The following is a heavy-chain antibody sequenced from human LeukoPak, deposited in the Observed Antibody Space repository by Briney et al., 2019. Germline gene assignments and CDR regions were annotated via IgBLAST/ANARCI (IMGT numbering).Heavy chain of an antibody. D-gene: IGHD3-16*01. J-gene: IGHJ3*01. CDR2: VSYSAYT. CDR3: ARGGASSLPFNV. V-gene: IGHV4-59*11. CDR1: GDSIRSHF. Sequence: SETLSLTCTVSGDSIRSHFWSWIRQPPGKGLDWIAYVSYSAYTNYNPSLISRVAISIDTSNNHFSLKLSSVTAADTAVYYCARGGASSLPFNVWGQGTLVTVSS.